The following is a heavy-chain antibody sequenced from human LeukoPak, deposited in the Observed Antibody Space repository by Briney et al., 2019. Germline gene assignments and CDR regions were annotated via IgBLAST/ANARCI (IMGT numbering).Heavy chain of an antibody. CDR3: ARINDFWSGYFHHDY. Sequence: SETLSLTCTVSGGSISSYYWSWIRQPPGKGLEWIGYIYYSGSTNHNPSPKSRVTISVDTSKNQFSLKLSSVTAADTAVYYCARINDFWSGYFHHDYWGQGTLVTVSS. D-gene: IGHD3-3*01. V-gene: IGHV4-59*01. CDR1: GGSISSYY. J-gene: IGHJ4*02. CDR2: IYYSGST.